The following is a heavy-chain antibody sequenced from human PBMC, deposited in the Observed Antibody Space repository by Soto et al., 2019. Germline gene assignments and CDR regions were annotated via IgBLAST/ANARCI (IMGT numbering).Heavy chain of an antibody. CDR1: GYTFTGYY. CDR2: INPNSGGT. CDR3: ARTQGYEIDAFDI. V-gene: IGHV1-2*04. D-gene: IGHD3-16*01. J-gene: IGHJ3*02. Sequence: QVQLVQSGAEVKNPGASVKVSCKASGYTFTGYYMHWVRQAPGQGLEWMGWINPNSGGTNYAQKFQGWVTMTSDTSLSTAYIELSRLRSDDTVVYYYARTQGYEIDAFDIWGQGTMGTVSS.